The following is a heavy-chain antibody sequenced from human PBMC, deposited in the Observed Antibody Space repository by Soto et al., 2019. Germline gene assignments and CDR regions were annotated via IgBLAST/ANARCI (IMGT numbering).Heavy chain of an antibody. D-gene: IGHD6-6*01. CDR2: IYYSGST. Sequence: PSETLSLTCTVSGGSISSYYWTWIRQLPGKGLEWIGYIYYSGSTNYNPSLKSRVTISVDTSNNHFSLRLTSVTAADTAVYHCARGRTIASRWWFDPWGQGILVTVSS. CDR3: ARGRTIASRWWFDP. V-gene: IGHV4-59*12. J-gene: IGHJ5*02. CDR1: GGSISSYY.